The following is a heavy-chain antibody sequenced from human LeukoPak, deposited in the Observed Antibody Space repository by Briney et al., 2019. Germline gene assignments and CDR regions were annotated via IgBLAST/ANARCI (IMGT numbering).Heavy chain of an antibody. J-gene: IGHJ4*02. CDR3: AREGGPYRPLDY. V-gene: IGHV4-4*02. CDR1: GGSIASTNY. Sequence: SETLSLTCGVSGGSIASTNYWTWVRQPPGKGLEWIGEVNLQGSTNYNPSLMGRVAISVDMSENHISLQLTSVTAADTAVYYCAREGGPYRPLDYSGQGTLVTVSS. CDR2: VNLQGST.